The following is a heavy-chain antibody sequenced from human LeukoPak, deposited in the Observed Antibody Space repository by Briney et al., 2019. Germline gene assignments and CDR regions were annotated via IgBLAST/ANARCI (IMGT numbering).Heavy chain of an antibody. J-gene: IGHJ5*02. D-gene: IGHD3-10*01. CDR1: GYSINNTFY. V-gene: IGHV4-38-2*02. Sequence: SETLSLTCTVSGYSINNTFYWGWIRQAPGKGPEWIGTIYHSGSTSYNPSLMSRVTISVDTSKSQFSLRLTSVTAADTAVYYCAKEYYGSGIYSNWFDPWGQGTLATVSS. CDR2: IYHSGST. CDR3: AKEYYGSGIYSNWFDP.